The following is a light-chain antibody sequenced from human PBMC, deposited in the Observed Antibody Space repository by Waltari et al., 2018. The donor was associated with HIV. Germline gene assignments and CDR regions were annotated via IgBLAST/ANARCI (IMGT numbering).Light chain of an antibody. CDR2: SNN. V-gene: IGLV1-44*01. CDR1: TSNIGGNT. Sequence: QSVLAQPPSASGTPGRRVTISCSGSTSNIGGNTVSWYQQLPGTAPKLLIYSNNQRPSGVPDRFSGSTSGTSASLVISGLQSEDEADYYCAAWDDSLKGGAFGPGTKVTVL. CDR3: AAWDDSLKGGA. J-gene: IGLJ1*01.